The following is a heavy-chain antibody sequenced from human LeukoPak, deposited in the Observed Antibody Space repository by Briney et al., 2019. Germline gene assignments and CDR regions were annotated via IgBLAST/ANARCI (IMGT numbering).Heavy chain of an antibody. V-gene: IGHV4-4*07. CDR1: GGSFTTYY. Sequence: PSETPSLTCTVSGGSFTTYYWSWIRQPAGRGLEWIGHTDSSGTTNYNPSLKSRVTMLTDPSKNQFSLKLSSVTAADTAIYYCARDAKYYYGSRTFFFYKHWGQGTLLTVSS. J-gene: IGHJ4*02. D-gene: IGHD3-10*01. CDR3: ARDAKYYYGSRTFFFYKH. CDR2: TDSSGTT.